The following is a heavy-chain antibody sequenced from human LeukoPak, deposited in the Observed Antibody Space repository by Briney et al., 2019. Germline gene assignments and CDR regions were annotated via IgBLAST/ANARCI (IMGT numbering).Heavy chain of an antibody. V-gene: IGHV3-7*01. D-gene: IGHD1-26*01. CDR1: GFTFSRYW. CDR2: IKQDGSEK. Sequence: GGSLRLSCAASGFTFSRYWMSWVRQAPGKGLEWVANIKQDGSEKYYVDSVKGRFTISRDNAKNSLYLQMNSLRAEDTAVYYCATPYSGSYLWGQGTLVTVSS. CDR3: ATPYSGSYL. J-gene: IGHJ5*02.